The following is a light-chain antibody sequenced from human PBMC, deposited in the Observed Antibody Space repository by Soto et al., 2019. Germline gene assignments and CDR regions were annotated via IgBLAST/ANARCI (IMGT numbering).Light chain of an antibody. CDR3: LQDYYYPYT. CDR1: QDISNY. J-gene: IGKJ2*01. V-gene: IGKV1-33*01. Sequence: DIPMTQSPSSLSASVGDRVTITCQASQDISNYLNWYQQKPGKAPKLLIYDASNLETGVPSRFSGSGSGTDFTFTISSLQPEDIATYYCLQDYYYPYTFGQGTKLEIK. CDR2: DAS.